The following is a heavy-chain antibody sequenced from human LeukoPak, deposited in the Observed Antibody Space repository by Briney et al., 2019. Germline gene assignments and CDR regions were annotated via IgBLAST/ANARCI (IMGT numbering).Heavy chain of an antibody. Sequence: SETLSLTCTVSGYSISSGYYWGWIRQSPGKGLEWIGSIYQGRGIYYNPSLMSRATISEDTPKNQFLLRLNSVTAADTAVYYCARTGLAPLGGGADYWGQGTLVTVSS. D-gene: IGHD3-16*01. V-gene: IGHV4-38-2*02. CDR1: GYSISSGYY. CDR3: ARTGLAPLGGGADY. CDR2: IYQGRGI. J-gene: IGHJ4*02.